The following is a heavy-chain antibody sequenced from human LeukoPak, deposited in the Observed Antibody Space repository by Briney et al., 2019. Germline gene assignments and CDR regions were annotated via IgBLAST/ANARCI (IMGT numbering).Heavy chain of an antibody. CDR3: GKVCCNVGDSPGA. J-gene: IGHJ1*01. CDR1: GFSFSSYA. D-gene: IGHD3-16*01. Sequence: PGGSLRLSCAASGFSFSSYAMSWVRQAPGKGLEWVSVISGSGGSTYYADSVEGRFTISRDNSKNTLYLQMNSLRAGDTAVDYCGKVCCNVGDSPGAWGQGTLVTVSS. CDR2: ISGSGGST. V-gene: IGHV3-23*01.